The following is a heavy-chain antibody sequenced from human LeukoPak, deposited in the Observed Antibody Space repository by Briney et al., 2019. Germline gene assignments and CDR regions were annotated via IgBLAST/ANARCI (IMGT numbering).Heavy chain of an antibody. CDR2: IYYRGST. J-gene: IGHJ3*01. CDR1: RASLTRGGHY. V-gene: IGHV4-31*01. CDR3: AREEEYSGYDLKAFDL. Sequence: SQTLSLTCTLSRASLTRGGHYCTSIRQHPGKCLEWLAYIYYRGSTPYHPSLKSQASTSVDTSRNQFSLKVNSVTPTDPPLYFWAREEEYSGYDLKAFDLWGQGTMVIVSS. D-gene: IGHD5-12*01.